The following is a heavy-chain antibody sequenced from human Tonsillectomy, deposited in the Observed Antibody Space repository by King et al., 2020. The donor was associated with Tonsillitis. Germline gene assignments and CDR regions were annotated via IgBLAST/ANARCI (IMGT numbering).Heavy chain of an antibody. D-gene: IGHD6-19*01. CDR1: GLTVSASI. J-gene: IGHJ3*02. V-gene: IGHV3-30*01. Sequence: VQLVESGGGVVQPGGSLRLSCAASGLTVSASIIHLVRQTPGKGLEWVALVAHDGNSKNYAGTMKGRFTISGDNSQNTVYLQMNSLRAEDTAVYYCAREAYSSGRCGIFDIWGQGTKVTVSS. CDR3: AREAYSSGRCGIFDI. CDR2: VAHDGNSK.